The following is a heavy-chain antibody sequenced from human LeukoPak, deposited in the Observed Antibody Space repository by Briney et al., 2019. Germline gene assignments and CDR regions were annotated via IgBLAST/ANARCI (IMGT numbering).Heavy chain of an antibody. D-gene: IGHD6-19*01. CDR3: ARGPGIDVAGVFDY. CDR1: GFGFSSYG. V-gene: IGHV1-18*04. J-gene: IGHJ4*02. CDR2: ISAYTGQT. Sequence: ASVKVSCKASGFGFSSYGINGVRQAPGQRLEWMGWISAYTGQTKYLQKMRGRVTMTTDTSTNTAYMELRSLTSDDTAVYYCARGPGIDVAGVFDYWGKGSLVIVSS.